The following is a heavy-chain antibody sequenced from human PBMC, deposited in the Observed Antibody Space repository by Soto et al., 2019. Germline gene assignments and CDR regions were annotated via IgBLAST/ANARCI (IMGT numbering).Heavy chain of an antibody. CDR2: ISGSGGST. Sequence: GGSLRLSCAASGFTFSSYAMRWVRQAPGKGLEWVSAISGSGGSTYYPDSVKGRFTISRDNSKNTLYLQMNSLRAEDTAVYYCAKDSHGDYYYYYGMDVWGQGTTVTVSS. J-gene: IGHJ6*02. CDR3: AKDSHGDYYYYYGMDV. D-gene: IGHD4-17*01. CDR1: GFTFSSYA. V-gene: IGHV3-23*01.